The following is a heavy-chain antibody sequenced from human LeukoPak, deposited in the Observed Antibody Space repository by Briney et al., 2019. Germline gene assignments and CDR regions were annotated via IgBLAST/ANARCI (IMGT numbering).Heavy chain of an antibody. Sequence: SETLSLTCTVSGGSISNYYWSWIRQPPGKGLEWIGYIFYSGSTNYNPSLKSRVTISVDTSKNQFSLKVTSVTAADTAVYYCARGGSCGYDPFDYWGQGTLVIVSS. CDR2: IFYSGST. CDR1: GGSISNYY. D-gene: IGHD5-12*01. J-gene: IGHJ4*02. CDR3: ARGGSCGYDPFDY. V-gene: IGHV4-59*01.